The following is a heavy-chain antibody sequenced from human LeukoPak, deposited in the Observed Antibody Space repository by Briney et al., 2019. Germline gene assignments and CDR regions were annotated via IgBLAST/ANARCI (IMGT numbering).Heavy chain of an antibody. CDR2: IYYSGST. CDR3: ARQVYSSWSNWFDP. Sequence: SETLSLTCIVSGGSINSYYWSCIRQPPGKGLEWIGYIYYSGSTNYNPSLKSRVTISVDTSKNQFSLKLSSVTAADTAVYYCARQVYSSWSNWFDPWGQGTLVTVSS. V-gene: IGHV4-59*08. CDR1: GGSINSYY. D-gene: IGHD6-13*01. J-gene: IGHJ5*02.